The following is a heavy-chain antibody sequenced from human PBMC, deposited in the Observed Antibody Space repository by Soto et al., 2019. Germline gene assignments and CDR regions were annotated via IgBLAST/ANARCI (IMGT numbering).Heavy chain of an antibody. Sequence: SVKVSCKASGGTFSSYAISWVRQAPGQGLEWMGGIIPIFGTANYAQKFQGRVTITADESTSTAYMELSSLRSEDTAVYYCARGGYDILTGAGAGWFVPWGEGTLVTVSS. V-gene: IGHV1-69*13. D-gene: IGHD3-9*01. J-gene: IGHJ5*02. CDR2: IIPIFGTA. CDR3: ARGGYDILTGAGAGWFVP. CDR1: GGTFSSYA.